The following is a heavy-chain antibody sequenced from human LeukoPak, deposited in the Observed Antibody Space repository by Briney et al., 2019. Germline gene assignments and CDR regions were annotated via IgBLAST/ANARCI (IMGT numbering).Heavy chain of an antibody. V-gene: IGHV3-48*03. CDR2: ISSSGSTI. Sequence: GGSLRLSCAASGFTFNSYAMSWVRQAPGKGLEWVSYISSSGSTIYYADSVKGRFTISRDNAKNSLYLQMNSLRAEDTAVYYCAELGITMIGGVWGKGTTVTISS. J-gene: IGHJ6*04. D-gene: IGHD3-10*02. CDR1: GFTFNSYA. CDR3: AELGITMIGGV.